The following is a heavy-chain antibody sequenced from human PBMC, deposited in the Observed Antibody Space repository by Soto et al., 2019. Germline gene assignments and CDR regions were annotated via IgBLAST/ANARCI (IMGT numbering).Heavy chain of an antibody. Sequence: ASVKVSCKASGGTFSSYAISWVRQAPGQGLEWMGGIIPIFGTANYAQKFQGRVTITADKSTSTAYMELSSLRSEDTAVYYCARAGYSHYTTGSLPPPPGFDTWGQGTLVTVSS. CDR3: ARAGYSHYTTGSLPPPPGFDT. V-gene: IGHV1-69*06. CDR1: GGTFSSYA. CDR2: IIPIFGTA. D-gene: IGHD3-9*01. J-gene: IGHJ5*02.